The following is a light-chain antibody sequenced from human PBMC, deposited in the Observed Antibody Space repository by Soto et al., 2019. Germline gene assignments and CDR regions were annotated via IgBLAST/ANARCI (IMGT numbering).Light chain of an antibody. J-gene: IGLJ7*01. CDR2: EVN. Sequence: QSALTQPRSVSGSPGQSVTISCTGTSSDVGGYNYVSWYQEYPGRAPKLIIYEVNNRPSGVPDRFSGSKSGTTSSLTISGLQAEDEGDYYCSLYTSSRIPWVFGGGTQLTVL. V-gene: IGLV2-18*01. CDR1: SSDVGGYNY. CDR3: SLYTSSRIPWV.